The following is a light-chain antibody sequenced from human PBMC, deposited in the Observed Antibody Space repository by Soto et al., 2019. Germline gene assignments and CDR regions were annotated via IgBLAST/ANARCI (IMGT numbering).Light chain of an antibody. J-gene: IGKJ1*01. CDR1: QSVSSNY. Sequence: EIVLTQSPGTLSLSPGERATLSCRASQSVSSNYLAWYQQKPGQAPRLLIYGASSRATGIPDRFSGSGSGTDFTLTISRVEPEDFAVYYCQRYGTSPQAFGQGTKVQIK. V-gene: IGKV3-20*01. CDR3: QRYGTSPQA. CDR2: GAS.